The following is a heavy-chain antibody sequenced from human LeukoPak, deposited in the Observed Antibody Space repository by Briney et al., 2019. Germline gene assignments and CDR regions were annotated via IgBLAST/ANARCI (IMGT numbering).Heavy chain of an antibody. CDR2: ISNSSSYI. CDR3: ARDAAGDPPGIDY. Sequence: GGSLRLSCAASGFTFSSYSMNWVRQAPGKGLEWVSSISNSSSYIYYADSVKGRFTISRDNAKNSLYLQMNSLRAEDTAVYYSARDAAGDPPGIDYWGQGTLVTVSS. D-gene: IGHD7-27*01. CDR1: GFTFSSYS. J-gene: IGHJ4*02. V-gene: IGHV3-21*01.